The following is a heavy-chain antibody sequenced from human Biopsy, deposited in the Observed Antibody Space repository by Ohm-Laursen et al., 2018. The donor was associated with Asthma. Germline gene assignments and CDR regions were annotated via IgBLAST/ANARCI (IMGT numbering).Heavy chain of an antibody. V-gene: IGHV3-30*18. CDR2: VSHDGGVV. D-gene: IGHD3-3*01. CDR3: AKRRGYSDLTDFDH. Sequence: SLRLSCTASGFVFRSHAMRWVRQAPGKGLEWVAVVSHDGGVVHYADSMKGRFTISRDNAKSTLYLQMNRLRTDDTAVYFCAKRRGYSDLTDFDHWGQGTLVTVSS. CDR1: GFVFRSHA. J-gene: IGHJ4*02.